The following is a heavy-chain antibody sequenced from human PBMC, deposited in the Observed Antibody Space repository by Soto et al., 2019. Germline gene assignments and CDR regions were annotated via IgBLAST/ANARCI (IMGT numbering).Heavy chain of an antibody. J-gene: IGHJ4*02. CDR2: IYWDDDK. CDR1: GLSLSTPEVG. CDR3: AHRGRLGEF. Sequence: QITLKESGPTLVKPTQTLALTCTFSGLSLSTPEVGVNWIRQPPGKALEWLALIYWDDDKRYSPSLKSRLTITKDTSKNQVVLTMTNMDPVDTATYYCAHRGRLGEFWGQGILVTVSS. D-gene: IGHD3-10*01. V-gene: IGHV2-5*02.